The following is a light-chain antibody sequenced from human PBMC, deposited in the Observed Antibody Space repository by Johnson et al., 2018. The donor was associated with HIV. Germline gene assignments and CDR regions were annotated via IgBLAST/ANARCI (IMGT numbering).Light chain of an antibody. CDR3: GTWDSSLSAGFYV. V-gene: IGLV1-51*01. CDR1: SSNIGNNY. CDR2: DNN. Sequence: QSVLTQSPSVSAAPGQKVTISCSGSSSNIGNNYVSWYQQLPGTAPKLLIYDNNKRPSGIPDRFSGSKSGTSATLGITGLQAGDEADYYCGTWDSSLSAGFYVFGPGTKVTVL. J-gene: IGLJ1*01.